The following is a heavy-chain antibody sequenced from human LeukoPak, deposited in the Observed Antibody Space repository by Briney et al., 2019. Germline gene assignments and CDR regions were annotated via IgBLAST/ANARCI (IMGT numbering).Heavy chain of an antibody. V-gene: IGHV4-39*01. CDR1: GGSISSSSYY. Sequence: SSETLSLTCTVSGGSISSSSYYWGWIRQPPGKGLEWVGSIYYSGSTYYNPSLKSRVTISLDTSKNQFSLKLSSVTAADTAVYYCGRQQYSSGWTYYFDYWGQGTLVTVSS. D-gene: IGHD6-19*01. CDR2: IYYSGST. CDR3: GRQQYSSGWTYYFDY. J-gene: IGHJ4*02.